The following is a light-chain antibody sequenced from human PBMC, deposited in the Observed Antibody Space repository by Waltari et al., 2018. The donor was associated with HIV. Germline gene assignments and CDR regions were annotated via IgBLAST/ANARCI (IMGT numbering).Light chain of an antibody. CDR3: SSYAPTNNFYVL. CDR2: EVT. V-gene: IGLV2-8*01. Sequence: QSALTQPPSASGSPGQSVTISCTGTSRDIGGYNYVSWYQQHPGKAPKLIMTEVTKRPSGFPDRFSGSMSGNTASLTVSGLQAEDEAHYYCSSYAPTNNFYVLFGGGTALTVL. CDR1: SRDIGGYNY. J-gene: IGLJ2*01.